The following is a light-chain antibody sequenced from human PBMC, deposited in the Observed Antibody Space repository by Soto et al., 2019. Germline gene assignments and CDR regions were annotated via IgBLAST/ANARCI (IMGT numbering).Light chain of an antibody. CDR2: DVT. CDR1: SSDVGGYNY. V-gene: IGLV2-14*01. CDR3: SSYTSSSTLEV. Sequence: QSALTQPASVSGSPGQSITISCTGTSSDVGGYNYVSWYQQHPGKAPKLIIYDVTNRPSGVSNRFSGSKSGNTASLTISGLQAEDEADYYCSSYTSSSTLEVFGTGTKMNVL. J-gene: IGLJ1*01.